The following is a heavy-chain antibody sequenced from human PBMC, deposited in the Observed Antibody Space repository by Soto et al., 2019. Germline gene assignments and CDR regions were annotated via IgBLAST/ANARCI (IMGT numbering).Heavy chain of an antibody. CDR1: GGSISSYY. CDR3: ASPKIAFYNLFDP. J-gene: IGHJ5*02. CDR2: IYYSGST. Sequence: SETLSLTCTVSGGSISSYYWSWIRQPPGKGLEWIGYIYYSGSTNYNPSLKSRVTISVDTSKNQFSLKLSSVTAADTAVYYCASPKIAFYNLFDPCGQGTLVTVSS. D-gene: IGHD3-3*02. V-gene: IGHV4-59*08.